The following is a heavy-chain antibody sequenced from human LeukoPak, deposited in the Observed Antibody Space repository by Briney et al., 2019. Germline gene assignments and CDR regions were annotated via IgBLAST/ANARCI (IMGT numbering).Heavy chain of an antibody. Sequence: LSETLSLTCAVYGGSFSGYYWSWIRQPPGKGLEWIGEINHSGSTNYNPSLKSRVTVSVDTSKNQFSLKLSSVTAADTAVYYCARLRYYDFWSGENYYCYGMDVWGQGTTVTVSS. CDR1: GGSFSGYY. CDR2: INHSGST. V-gene: IGHV4-34*01. CDR3: ARLRYYDFWSGENYYCYGMDV. D-gene: IGHD3-3*01. J-gene: IGHJ6*02.